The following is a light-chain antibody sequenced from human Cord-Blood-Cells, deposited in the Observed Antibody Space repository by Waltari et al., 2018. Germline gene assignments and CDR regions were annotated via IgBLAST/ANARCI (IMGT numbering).Light chain of an antibody. Sequence: SSELNQDPAVSVALGQTVRITCQGDSPRSYYASWYQQKNAQDPELFIYGKYNRPSWLPDLFSGSSSVNTAALTMTGSQSKYEADYYCNSRDISSNHYVFGTGTKFTVL. J-gene: IGLJ1*01. V-gene: IGLV3-19*01. CDR1: SPRSYY. CDR3: NSRDISSNHYV. CDR2: GKY.